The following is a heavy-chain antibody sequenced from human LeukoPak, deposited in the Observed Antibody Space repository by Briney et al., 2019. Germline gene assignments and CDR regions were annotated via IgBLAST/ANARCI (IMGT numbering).Heavy chain of an antibody. Sequence: KSSETLSLTCTVSGGSISSSSYYWGWIRQPPGKGLEWIGSIYYSGSTYYNPSLKSRVTISVDTSKNQFSLKLSSVTAADTAVYYCARPLSNYAWFDPWGQGTLVTVSS. CDR1: GGSISSSSYY. CDR3: ARPLSNYAWFDP. J-gene: IGHJ5*02. CDR2: IYYSGST. V-gene: IGHV4-39*01. D-gene: IGHD4-11*01.